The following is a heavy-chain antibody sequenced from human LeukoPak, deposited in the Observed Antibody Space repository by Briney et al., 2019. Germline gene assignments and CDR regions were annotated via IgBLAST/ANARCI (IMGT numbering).Heavy chain of an antibody. V-gene: IGHV4-34*01. D-gene: IGHD3-16*01. CDR1: GGSFSGYY. CDR2: INHSGST. Sequence: SETLSLTCAVYGGSFSGYYWSWIRQPPGKGLEWIGEINHSGSTNYNPSLKSRVTISVDTSKNQFSLKLSSVTAADTAVYYCARDNDSRDPPHFDYWGQGTLVTVSS. J-gene: IGHJ4*02. CDR3: ARDNDSRDPPHFDY.